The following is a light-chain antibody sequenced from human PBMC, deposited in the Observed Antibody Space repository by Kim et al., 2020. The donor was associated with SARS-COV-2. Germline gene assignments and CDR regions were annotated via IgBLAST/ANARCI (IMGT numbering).Light chain of an antibody. CDR2: DDN. V-gene: IGLV6-57*03. Sequence: KTVTTSCPRSSASIPSNYLHWYQPRPGSAPSTVIYDDNQRPSGVPDRFSGSIDSSSNSASLTISGLKTEDEADYSCQSYDSSNVVFGGGTQLTVL. J-gene: IGLJ2*01. CDR3: QSYDSSNVV. CDR1: SASIPSNY.